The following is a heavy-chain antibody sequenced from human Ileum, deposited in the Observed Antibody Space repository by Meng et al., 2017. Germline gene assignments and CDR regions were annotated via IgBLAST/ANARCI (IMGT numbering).Heavy chain of an antibody. CDR3: AANSGKKVHS. D-gene: IGHD4-23*01. Sequence: QVQLHESGPGLVKPSGTLSLTCAVSGDSISTTNWWNWVRQPPGEGLEWIGEIYHSGLVNYNLSLKSRVTLSIDKSKNQFSLKLISVTAADTGVYYCAANSGKKVHSWGQGTLVTVSS. V-gene: IGHV4-4*02. J-gene: IGHJ4*02. CDR1: GDSISTTNW. CDR2: IYHSGLV.